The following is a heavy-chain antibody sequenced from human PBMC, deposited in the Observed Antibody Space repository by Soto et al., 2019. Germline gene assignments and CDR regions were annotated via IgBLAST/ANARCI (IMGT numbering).Heavy chain of an antibody. CDR2: MNPHSGDT. D-gene: IGHD5-12*01. J-gene: IGHJ4*02. CDR3: ARGSPWLVDH. Sequence: APGKVSCKASGYSFPSLHFNGVRQATGQGLVWIGCMNPHSGDTGFAQRFQGRVTMTRNTSINTAYMELRSLRSQDTAVYYCARGSPWLVDHWGQGTQVTVSS. V-gene: IGHV1-8*01. CDR1: GYSFPSLH.